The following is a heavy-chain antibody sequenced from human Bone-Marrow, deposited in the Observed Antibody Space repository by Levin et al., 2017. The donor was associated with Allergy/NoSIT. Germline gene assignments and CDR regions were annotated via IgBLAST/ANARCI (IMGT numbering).Heavy chain of an antibody. Sequence: HGESLKISCAVSGVTRNNYTLTWVRQPPGKGLEWVSSINSNSAYIHYGDSVKGRFTISRDNSKKVLFLQMNSLRDEDTATYYCASRLTASGGLDVWGHGTTVTVSS. CDR2: INSNSAYI. CDR3: ASRLTASGGLDV. V-gene: IGHV3-21*04. D-gene: IGHD5-18*01. J-gene: IGHJ6*02. CDR1: GVTRNNYT.